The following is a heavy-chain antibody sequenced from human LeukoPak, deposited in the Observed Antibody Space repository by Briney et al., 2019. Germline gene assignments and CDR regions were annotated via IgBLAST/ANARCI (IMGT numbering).Heavy chain of an antibody. J-gene: IGHJ3*02. D-gene: IGHD3-3*01. V-gene: IGHV4-34*12. CDR2: IIHSGST. CDR3: ARIYEEGFWSGKWTFDI. Sequence: PSETLSLTCAVYGGSFSGNQWSWIHQSPGKGLEWIGEIIHSGSTNYNPSLKSRVTISVDTSKNQVSLKVRSVTAADTAVYYCARIYEEGFWSGKWTFDIWGQGTMVTVSS. CDR1: GGSFSGNQ.